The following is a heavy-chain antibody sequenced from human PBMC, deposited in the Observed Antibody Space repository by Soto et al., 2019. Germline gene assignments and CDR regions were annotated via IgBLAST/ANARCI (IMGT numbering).Heavy chain of an antibody. V-gene: IGHV2-70*04. CDR2: IDCDDDK. Sequence: GAGPTLVNPTQTLTLTCTFSGFSLSTSGMRVSWIRQPPGKALEWRARIDCDDDKFYSTSLKTRLTISKDTSKTQVVLTMTNMDPVATATYYCARTSSSSSPYYYYVMDVWGQGTTVTVSS. D-gene: IGHD6-6*01. CDR3: ARTSSSSSPYYYYVMDV. CDR1: GFSLSTSGMR. J-gene: IGHJ6*02.